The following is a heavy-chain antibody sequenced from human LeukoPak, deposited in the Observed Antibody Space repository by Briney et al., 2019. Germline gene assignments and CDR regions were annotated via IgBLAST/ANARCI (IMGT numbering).Heavy chain of an antibody. D-gene: IGHD3-22*01. CDR3: SRGLDSRKLGY. CDR1: GDSITSDNYF. CDR2: INNRGNT. Sequence: PSQTLSLTCTVSGDSITSDNYFWSWIRQHPGEGLEWIGFINNRGNTYYNPSLRSRVTVSIDTSKKQFSLNLSSVTAADTAVYFCSRGLDSRKLGYWGQGTLVTVSS. J-gene: IGHJ4*02. V-gene: IGHV4-31*03.